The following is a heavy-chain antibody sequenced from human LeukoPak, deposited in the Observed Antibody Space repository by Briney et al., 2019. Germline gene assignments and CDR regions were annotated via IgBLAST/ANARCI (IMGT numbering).Heavy chain of an antibody. J-gene: IGHJ4*01. CDR3: ARDHRYAFDN. V-gene: IGHV3-48*01. CDR1: GFNFIDYS. CDR2: IGISSDNT. Sequence: GGSLRLSCAASGFNFIDYSMNWVRQAPGKGLEWISYIGISSDNTKYADSVKGRFTISRDKARNSLYLHMNSLRVEDTAVYYCARDHRYAFDNWGHGTLVTVSS. D-gene: IGHD5-12*01.